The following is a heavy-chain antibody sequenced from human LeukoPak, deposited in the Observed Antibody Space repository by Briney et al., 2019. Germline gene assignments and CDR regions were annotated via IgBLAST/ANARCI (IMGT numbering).Heavy chain of an antibody. D-gene: IGHD6-25*01. J-gene: IGHJ4*02. CDR1: GFTSDDYA. CDR3: AKDISFSAGSGFDY. Sequence: GRSLRLSCAASGFTSDDYAMHWVWQAPGKGLEWVSGISWNSGSIGYADSVKGRFTISRDNAKNSLYLQMNSLRAEDTALYYCAKDISFSAGSGFDYWGQGTLVTVSS. CDR2: ISWNSGSI. V-gene: IGHV3-9*02.